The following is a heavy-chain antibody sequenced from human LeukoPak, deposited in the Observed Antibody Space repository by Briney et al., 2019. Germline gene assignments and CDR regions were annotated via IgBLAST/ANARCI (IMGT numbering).Heavy chain of an antibody. CDR2: MNPNSGNT. J-gene: IGHJ4*02. CDR3: ARGLRAAAGELLVNFDY. D-gene: IGHD6-13*01. CDR1: GYTFTSYD. Sequence: AASLKVSCKASGYTFTSYDINWVRQATGQGLEWMGWMNPNSGNTGYLQKFQGRVTITRNTSISPAYMELSSLRSEDTAVYYCARGLRAAAGELLVNFDYWGQGTLVTVSS. V-gene: IGHV1-8*03.